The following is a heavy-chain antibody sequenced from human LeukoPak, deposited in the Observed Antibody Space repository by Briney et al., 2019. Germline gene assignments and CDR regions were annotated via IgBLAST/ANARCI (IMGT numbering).Heavy chain of an antibody. CDR1: GFTFSSYG. CDR3: AKDPDSSSSYFDY. D-gene: IGHD6-6*01. Sequence: GGSLRLSCAASGFTFSSYGMHWVRQAPGKGLEWVAVISYDGSNKYYADSVKGRFTISGDNSKNTLYLQMNGLRAEDTAVYYCAKDPDSSSSYFDYWGQGTLVTVSS. V-gene: IGHV3-30*18. J-gene: IGHJ4*02. CDR2: ISYDGSNK.